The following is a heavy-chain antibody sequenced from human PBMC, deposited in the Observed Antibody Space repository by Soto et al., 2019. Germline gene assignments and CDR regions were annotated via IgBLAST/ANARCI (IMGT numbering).Heavy chain of an antibody. D-gene: IGHD3-9*01. CDR2: IWYDGSNK. Sequence: QVQLVESGGGVVQPGRSLRLSCAASGFTFSSYGMHWVRQAPGKGLEWMAVIWYDGSNKYYADSVKGRFTISRDNSKNTLYLQMNSLRAEDTAVYYCARGYYDILDWGQGTLVTVSS. CDR1: GFTFSSYG. V-gene: IGHV3-33*01. J-gene: IGHJ4*02. CDR3: ARGYYDILD.